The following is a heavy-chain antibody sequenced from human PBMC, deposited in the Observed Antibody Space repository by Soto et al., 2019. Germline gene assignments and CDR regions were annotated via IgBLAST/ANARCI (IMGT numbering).Heavy chain of an antibody. D-gene: IGHD6-19*01. CDR3: TTDLAYGSGGYS. CDR2: IKSNTDGGTT. Sequence: EVQLVESGGGLVEPGGSLRLSCAASGFTFINAWMNWVRQAPGKGLEWVGRIKSNTDGGTTDYAAPVKGRFTISRDDSKSTLYLQVNSLKTEYTAVYYCTTDLAYGSGGYSCGQGTLVTVSS. V-gene: IGHV3-15*07. J-gene: IGHJ4*02. CDR1: GFTFINAW.